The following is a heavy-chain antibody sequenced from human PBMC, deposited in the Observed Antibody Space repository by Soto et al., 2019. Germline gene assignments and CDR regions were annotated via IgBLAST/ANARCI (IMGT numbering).Heavy chain of an antibody. CDR2: IYPGDSDT. V-gene: IGHV5-51*01. CDR1: VYSFANYW. D-gene: IGHD3-10*01. Sequence: PGESLKISCQGSVYSFANYWIAWVRQMPGKGLEWVGVIYPGDSDTRYSPPFRGQVTISADKSISHVYLQWSSLKASDTAMYYCARNRLRQYYYGMDVWGQGTTVTVSS. CDR3: ARNRLRQYYYGMDV. J-gene: IGHJ6*02.